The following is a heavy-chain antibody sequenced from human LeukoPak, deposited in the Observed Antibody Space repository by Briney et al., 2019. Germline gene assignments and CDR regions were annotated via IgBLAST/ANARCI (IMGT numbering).Heavy chain of an antibody. V-gene: IGHV4-38-2*02. CDR1: GYSISSGYY. D-gene: IGHD1-26*01. J-gene: IGHJ4*02. Sequence: SETLSLTCTVSGYSISSGYYWGWIRQPPGKGLEWIGSIYHSGSTYYNPSLKSRVTISVDTSKNQFSLRLSSVTAADTAVYYCARDLIVGATRGYHTDYWGQGTLVTVSS. CDR2: IYHSGST. CDR3: ARDLIVGATRGYHTDY.